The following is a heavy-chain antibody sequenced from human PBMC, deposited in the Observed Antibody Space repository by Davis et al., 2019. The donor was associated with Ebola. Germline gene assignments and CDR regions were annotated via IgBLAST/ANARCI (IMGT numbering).Heavy chain of an antibody. Sequence: ASVKVSCKASSYTFTSYGISWVRQAPGQGLEWMGWISAYNGNTTYAQKLQGRVTMTTDTSRSTAYMELRGLRSDDTAVYYCAREAGATTRIYDSWGQGTLVTVSS. CDR2: ISAYNGNT. J-gene: IGHJ5*01. D-gene: IGHD1-26*01. CDR3: AREAGATTRIYDS. CDR1: SYTFTSYG. V-gene: IGHV1-18*01.